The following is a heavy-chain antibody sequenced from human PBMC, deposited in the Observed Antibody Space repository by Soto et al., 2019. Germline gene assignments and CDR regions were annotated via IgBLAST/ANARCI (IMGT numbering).Heavy chain of an antibody. J-gene: IGHJ4*02. V-gene: IGHV1-46*01. CDR2: INPSGGST. D-gene: IGHD3-10*01. CDR1: GYIFTSYY. CDR3: ARGRGLNNRGYFDY. Sequence: GAPVKVSCKASGYIFTSYYMHWVRQAPGQGLEWVGIINPSGGSTSYAQKFQGRVTMTRDTSTSTVYMELSSLRSEDTAVYYYARGRGLNNRGYFDYWGQGTRVTVSS.